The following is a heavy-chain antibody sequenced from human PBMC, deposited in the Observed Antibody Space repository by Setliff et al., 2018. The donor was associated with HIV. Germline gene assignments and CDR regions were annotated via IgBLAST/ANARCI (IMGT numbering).Heavy chain of an antibody. CDR1: GDSMTSGSFY. CDR3: ARRTFGSGRFDP. D-gene: IGHD6-19*01. V-gene: IGHV4-61*09. J-gene: IGHJ5*02. Sequence: SETLSLTCTVSGDSMTSGSFYWSWVRQSAGKGLEWIGQVHSTLSTNYNPSLKSRLSISADTSKNQFSLNLRFVTAADTALYYCARRTFGSGRFDPWGQGTPVTVS. CDR2: VHSTLST.